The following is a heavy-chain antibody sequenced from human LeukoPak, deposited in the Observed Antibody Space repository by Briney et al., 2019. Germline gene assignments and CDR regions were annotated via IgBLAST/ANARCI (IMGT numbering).Heavy chain of an antibody. D-gene: IGHD6-19*01. CDR3: AKNVKSSGWYSDY. CDR1: GFTFNNFA. V-gene: IGHV3-23*01. CDR2: ISGSGGST. J-gene: IGHJ4*02. Sequence: GGSLRLSCAASGFTFNNFAMSWVRQAPGKGLEWVSAISGSGGSTYYADSVKGRFTISRDNFKNTLYLQMNSLRAEDTAVYYCAKNVKSSGWYSDYWGQGTLVTVSS.